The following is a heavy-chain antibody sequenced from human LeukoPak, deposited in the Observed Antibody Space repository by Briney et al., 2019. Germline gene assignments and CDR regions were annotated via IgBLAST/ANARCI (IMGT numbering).Heavy chain of an antibody. CDR3: ASDPSNTSGWKTWFDP. Sequence: ASVKVSCKTSGFTFTNYGISWVRQAPGQGLEWMGWISAYNGDTNYAQKFQGRVTMTTDTSTSTAFMEVRSLRSEDTAVYYCASDPSNTSGWKTWFDPWGQGTLVTVSS. CDR2: ISAYNGDT. V-gene: IGHV1-18*01. CDR1: GFTFTNYG. J-gene: IGHJ5*02. D-gene: IGHD6-19*01.